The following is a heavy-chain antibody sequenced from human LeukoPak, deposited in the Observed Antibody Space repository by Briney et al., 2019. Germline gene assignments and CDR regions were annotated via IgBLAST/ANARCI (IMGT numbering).Heavy chain of an antibody. D-gene: IGHD1-26*01. Sequence: PGGSLTLSCSASGFTFNNYAMHWVRQAPGKGLEYVSAITGHGLTTYYADSVKGRFTISRDNSKNTLYLQMSSLRPEDTAVYYCVKVGFATYDHWGQGTLVTVSS. CDR3: VKVGFATYDH. J-gene: IGHJ4*02. V-gene: IGHV3-64D*08. CDR1: GFTFNNYA. CDR2: ITGHGLTT.